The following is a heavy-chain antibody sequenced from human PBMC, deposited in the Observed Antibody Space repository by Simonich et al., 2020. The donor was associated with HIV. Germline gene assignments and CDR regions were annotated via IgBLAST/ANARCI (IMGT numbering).Heavy chain of an antibody. CDR2: IRCSGGST. CDR3: AKDGYYDDSSGYSDY. D-gene: IGHD3-22*01. CDR1: GLTFCSYA. J-gene: IGHJ4*02. V-gene: IGHV3-23*01. Sequence: EVQLLESGGGLVQRGWSLRLSCAASGLTFCSYAMGGVRKAPGKWLEWVSAIRCSGGSTYYADSVKGRFTISRDNSKNTLYLQMNSLRAEDTAVYYCAKDGYYDDSSGYSDYWGQGTLVTVSS.